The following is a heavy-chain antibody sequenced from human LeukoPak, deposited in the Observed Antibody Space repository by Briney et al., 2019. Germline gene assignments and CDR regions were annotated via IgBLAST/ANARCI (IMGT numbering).Heavy chain of an antibody. CDR2: ISGSGGST. CDR3: AKDVRFLEWLLYLAYYFDY. Sequence: GGSLRLSCAASGFTFSSYAMSWVRQAPGKGLEWVSAISGSGGSTYYVDSVKGRFTISRDNSKNTLYLQMNSLRAEDTAVYYCAKDVRFLEWLLYLAYYFDYWGQGTLVTVSS. CDR1: GFTFSSYA. V-gene: IGHV3-23*01. D-gene: IGHD3-3*01. J-gene: IGHJ4*02.